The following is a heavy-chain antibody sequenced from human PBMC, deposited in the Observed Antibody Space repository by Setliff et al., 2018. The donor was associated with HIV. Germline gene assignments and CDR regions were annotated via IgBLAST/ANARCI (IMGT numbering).Heavy chain of an antibody. V-gene: IGHV1-2*02. Sequence: ASVKVSCKASGYTFTSHYIHWVRQAPGQGLEWMGWINVNNDATNYAQNFRGRVTLTTDTSLNTAYMELTSLRSNDTAVYYCARSGGSYIKFFESWGQGTLVTVSS. J-gene: IGHJ4*02. CDR2: INVNNDAT. CDR3: ARSGGSYIKFFES. D-gene: IGHD3-10*01. CDR1: GYTFTSHY.